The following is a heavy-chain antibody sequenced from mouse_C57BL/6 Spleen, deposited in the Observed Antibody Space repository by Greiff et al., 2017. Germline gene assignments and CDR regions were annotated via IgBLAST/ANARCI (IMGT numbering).Heavy chain of an antibody. CDR2: IDPETGGT. Sequence: VQLQESGAELVRPGASVTLSCKASGYTFTDYEMHWVKQTPVHGLEWIGAIDPETGGTAYNQKFKGKAILTADKSSSTAYMELRSLTSEDSAVYYCTRRRAYYDYSWFAYWGQGTLVTVSA. CDR3: TRRRAYYDYSWFAY. J-gene: IGHJ3*01. D-gene: IGHD2-4*01. V-gene: IGHV1-15*01. CDR1: GYTFTDYE.